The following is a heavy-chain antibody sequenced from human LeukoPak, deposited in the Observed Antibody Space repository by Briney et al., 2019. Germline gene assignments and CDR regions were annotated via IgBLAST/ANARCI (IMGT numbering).Heavy chain of an antibody. CDR3: AKDPASIASAGSGDY. CDR1: GFTFSSYT. J-gene: IGHJ4*02. CDR2: ISGSGGST. D-gene: IGHD6-13*01. V-gene: IGHV3-23*01. Sequence: QPGGSLRLSCAASGFTFSSYTISWVRQAPGKGLEWVSAISGSGGSTYYADSVKGRFTIFRDNSKNTLYLQMNSLRAEDTAVYYCAKDPASIASAGSGDYWGQGTLVTVSS.